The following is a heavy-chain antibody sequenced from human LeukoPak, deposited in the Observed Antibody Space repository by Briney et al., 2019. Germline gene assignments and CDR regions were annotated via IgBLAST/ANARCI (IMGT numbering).Heavy chain of an antibody. CDR1: GFTFGTYS. CDR3: ARVTGDYYYMDV. CDR2: ISSSRIYI. J-gene: IGHJ6*03. V-gene: IGHV3-21*01. D-gene: IGHD7-27*01. Sequence: GSLRLSCTASGFTFGTYSMNWVRQAPGKGLEWVSSISSSRIYIHYADSVKGRFTISRDNAKNSLYLQMNSLRAEDTAVYYCARVTGDYYYMDVWGKGTTVTVSS.